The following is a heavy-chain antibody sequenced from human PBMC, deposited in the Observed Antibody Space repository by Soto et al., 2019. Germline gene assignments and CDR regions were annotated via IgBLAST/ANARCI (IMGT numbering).Heavy chain of an antibody. CDR3: ARAGVSTRTFDY. V-gene: IGHV5-51*01. D-gene: IGHD3-3*01. CDR2: IYPSDSDT. J-gene: IGHJ4*02. Sequence: GESLKISCKGSGYNFAGYWIAWVRQMPGKGLELMGIIYPSDSDTRYRPSFQGQVTISADKSISSAYLQWSSLRASDTAMYYCARAGVSTRTFDYWGQGTPVTVSS. CDR1: GYNFAGYW.